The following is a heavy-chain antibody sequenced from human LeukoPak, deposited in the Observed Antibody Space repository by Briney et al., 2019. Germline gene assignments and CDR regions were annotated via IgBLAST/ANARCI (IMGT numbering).Heavy chain of an antibody. CDR2: ISYTKGA. D-gene: IGHD4-17*01. CDR3: ARGLVDYELPKGYIDY. J-gene: IGHJ4*02. Sequence: PSETLSLTCTVSGASISSNTYFWDWLRQPPGKGLEWIGTISYTKGAYYNTSLNSRVTMSVDTSKSQFSLNLTSVTAADTAVYFCARGLVDYELPKGYIDYWGQGTLVTVSS. CDR1: GASISSNTYF. V-gene: IGHV4-39*07.